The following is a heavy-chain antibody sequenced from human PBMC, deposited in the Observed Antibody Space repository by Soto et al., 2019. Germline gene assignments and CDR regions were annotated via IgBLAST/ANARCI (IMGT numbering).Heavy chain of an antibody. V-gene: IGHV4-34*01. J-gene: IGHJ6*02. CDR3: ARDCGRYYYGSGSYWMNYYYGMDV. CDR1: GGSFSGYD. Sequence: SETLSLTCAVYGGSFSGYDWSWIRQPPGKGLEWIGEINHSGSTNYNPSLKSRVTISVDTSKNQFSLKLSSVTAADTAVYYCARDCGRYYYGSGSYWMNYYYGMDVWGQGTTVTVSS. CDR2: INHSGST. D-gene: IGHD3-10*01.